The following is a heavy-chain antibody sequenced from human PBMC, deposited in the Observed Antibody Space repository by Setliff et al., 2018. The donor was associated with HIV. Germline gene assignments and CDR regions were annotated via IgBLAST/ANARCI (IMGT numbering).Heavy chain of an antibody. D-gene: IGHD3-10*01. Sequence: PSETLSLTCSVSGDSISRGSYYWSWIRQPAGKELEWVGRIFSTGITSYSSSLKSRVTISLDTSKNLSSLKLSSVTAADTAVYYCARGDYGGNVGFFEKWGQGTLVTVSS. J-gene: IGHJ1*01. V-gene: IGHV4-61*02. CDR3: ARGDYGGNVGFFEK. CDR2: IFSTGIT. CDR1: GDSISRGSYY.